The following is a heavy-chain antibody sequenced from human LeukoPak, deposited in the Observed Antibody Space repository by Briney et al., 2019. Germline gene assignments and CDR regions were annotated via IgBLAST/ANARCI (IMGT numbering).Heavy chain of an antibody. CDR1: GFTFSSYW. CDR2: INTDGSST. V-gene: IGHV3-74*01. CDR3: VRDLGRDFDY. J-gene: IGHJ4*01. Sequence: PGGSLRLSCAASGFTFSSYWMHWVRQAPGKGLVWVSRINTDGSSTNYADSVRGRFTISRDNAKKMVYLQMNSLRAEDTAVYYCVRDLGRDFDYWGQGTLVTVSS.